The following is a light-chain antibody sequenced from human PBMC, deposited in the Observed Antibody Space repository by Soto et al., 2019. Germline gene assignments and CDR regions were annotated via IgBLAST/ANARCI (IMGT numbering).Light chain of an antibody. CDR3: SSYTTNSSLV. V-gene: IGLV2-14*01. J-gene: IGLJ2*01. Sequence: QSALTQPASVSGSPGQSITISCTGTSSDVGGYNYVSWYQQHPVKAPKLMIYDVGNRPSGVSNRFSGSKSGNTASLTISGLQAADEADYYCSSYTTNSSLVFGGGTKLT. CDR2: DVG. CDR1: SSDVGGYNY.